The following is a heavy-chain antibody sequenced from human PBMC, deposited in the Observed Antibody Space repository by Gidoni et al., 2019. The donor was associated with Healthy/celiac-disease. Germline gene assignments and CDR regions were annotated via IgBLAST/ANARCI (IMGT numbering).Heavy chain of an antibody. Sequence: QVQLQESGPGLVKPSETLSLTCTVSGGSISSYYWSWIRQPPGKGLEWIGYIYYSGSTNYNPSLKSRVTISVDTSKNQFSLKLSSVTAADTAVYYCARVRSSTIYADVWGKGTTVTVSS. J-gene: IGHJ6*03. V-gene: IGHV4-59*01. CDR2: IYYSGST. D-gene: IGHD2-2*01. CDR1: GGSISSYY. CDR3: ARVRSSTIYADV.